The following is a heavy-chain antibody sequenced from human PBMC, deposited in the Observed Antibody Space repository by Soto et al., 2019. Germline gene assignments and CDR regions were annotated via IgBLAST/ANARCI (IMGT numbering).Heavy chain of an antibody. V-gene: IGHV3-23*01. D-gene: IGHD3-10*01. CDR1: GFTFSSNA. J-gene: IGHJ4*03. CDR2: VSGDGYAS. CDR3: AKRHYFGSGSFALAT. Sequence: EVRLLESGGNLVQPGGSLRLSCAGSGFTFSSNAMSWVRQAPGKGLEWVSSVSGDGYASDYADSVKGRFTVSRHNSTNTLYLQMNSLRAEDTAVYYCAKRHYFGSGSFALATWGQGPLVTVSS.